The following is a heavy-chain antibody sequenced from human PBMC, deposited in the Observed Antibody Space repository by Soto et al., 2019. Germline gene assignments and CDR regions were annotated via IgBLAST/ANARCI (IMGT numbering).Heavy chain of an antibody. V-gene: IGHV1-46*01. J-gene: IGHJ4*02. CDR3: ATRDPGHY. Sequence: VASVKVSCKASGYTFTTYYMHWVRQAPGQGLEWMGIISPDGGRTRYAQKFQGRVVMTRDTSTSTVYMELSSLRSEDTAVYYCATRDPGHYWGQGTLVTVSS. CDR1: GYTFTTYY. CDR2: ISPDGGRT.